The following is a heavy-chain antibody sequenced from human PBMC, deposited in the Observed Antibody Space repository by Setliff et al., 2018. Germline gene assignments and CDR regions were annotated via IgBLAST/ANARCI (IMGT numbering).Heavy chain of an antibody. D-gene: IGHD2-2*01. CDR1: GGSISSGGYY. J-gene: IGHJ3*02. V-gene: IGHV4-31*03. CDR3: ARVARVVLSRNAFDI. CDR2: IYYSGST. Sequence: SETLSLTCTVSGGSISSGGYYWSWIRQHPGKGLEWIGYIYYSGSTYYNPSLKSRVTISVDTSKNRFSLKLSSVTAADTAVYYCARVARVVLSRNAFDIWGQGTMVTVSS.